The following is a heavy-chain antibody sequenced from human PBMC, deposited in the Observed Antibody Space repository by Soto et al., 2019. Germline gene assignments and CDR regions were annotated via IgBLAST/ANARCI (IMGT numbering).Heavy chain of an antibody. CDR2: ISSSSSYI. J-gene: IGHJ3*02. Sequence: GESLKISCAASGFTFSNAWINWARQVPGKGLEWVSSISSSSSYIYCADSVKGRFTISRDNAKNSLYLQMNSLRAEDTAVYYCARVSVAVSDAFDIWGQGTMVTVSS. D-gene: IGHD6-19*01. CDR3: ARVSVAVSDAFDI. V-gene: IGHV3-21*01. CDR1: GFTFSNAW.